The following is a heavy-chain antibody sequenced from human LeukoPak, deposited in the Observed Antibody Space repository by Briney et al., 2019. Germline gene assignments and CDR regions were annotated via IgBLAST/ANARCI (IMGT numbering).Heavy chain of an antibody. CDR2: ISGSGGST. CDR1: GFTFSSYT. V-gene: IGHV3-23*01. J-gene: IGHJ4*02. D-gene: IGHD2-21*02. CDR3: AKGGVVVTAIYDY. Sequence: GGSLRLSCAASGFTFSSYTMSWVRQAPGKGLEWVSAISGSGGSTYYADSVKGRFTISRGNSKNTLYLQMNSLRAEDTAVYYCAKGGVVVTAIYDYWGQGTLVTVSS.